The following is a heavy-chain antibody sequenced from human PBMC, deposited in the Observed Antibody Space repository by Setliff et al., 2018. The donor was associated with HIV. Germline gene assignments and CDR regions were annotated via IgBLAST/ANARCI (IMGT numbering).Heavy chain of an antibody. CDR3: ARGGWGFSLDS. D-gene: IGHD7-27*01. CDR2: IKSKTDGGTT. V-gene: IGHV3-15*01. J-gene: IGHJ5*01. CDR1: GFTFSYYS. Sequence: GGSLRLSCAASGFTFSYYSMTWVRQAPGKGLEWVGRIKSKTDGGTTEHAAPVKGRFTISRDDAKNSLYLQMNEVTVEDTAVYYCARGGWGFSLDSWGQGTLVTVSS.